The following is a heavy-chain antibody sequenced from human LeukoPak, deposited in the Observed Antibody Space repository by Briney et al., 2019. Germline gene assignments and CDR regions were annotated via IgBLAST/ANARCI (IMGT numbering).Heavy chain of an antibody. CDR2: IYYSGST. CDR3: ASGRSELYYFDY. J-gene: IGHJ4*02. V-gene: IGHV4-39*07. CDR1: GGSISSSSYY. D-gene: IGHD2-15*01. Sequence: SETLSLTCTVSGGSISSSSYYWGWIRQPPGKGLEWIGSIYYSGSTYYNPSLKSRVTISVDTSKNQFSLKLSSVTAADTAVYYCASGRSELYYFDYWGQGTLVTVSS.